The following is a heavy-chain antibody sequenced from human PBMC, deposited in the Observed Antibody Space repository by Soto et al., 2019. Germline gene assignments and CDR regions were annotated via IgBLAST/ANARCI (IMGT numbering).Heavy chain of an antibody. J-gene: IGHJ6*02. CDR2: TYYRSKWYN. CDR3: ARGPSGSYDTHYYYYGMDV. V-gene: IGHV6-1*01. D-gene: IGHD1-26*01. Sequence: SQTLSLTCAISGDSVSSNSAAWNWIRQSPSRGLEWLGGTYYRSKWYNDYAVSVKSRITINPDTSKNQFSLQLNSVTPEDTAVYYCARGPSGSYDTHYYYYGMDVWGQGTTVTVSS. CDR1: GDSVSSNSAA.